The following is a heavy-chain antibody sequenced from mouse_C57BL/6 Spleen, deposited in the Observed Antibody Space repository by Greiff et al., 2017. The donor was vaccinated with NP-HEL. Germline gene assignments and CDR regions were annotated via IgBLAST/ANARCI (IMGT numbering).Heavy chain of an antibody. D-gene: IGHD2-5*01. J-gene: IGHJ2*01. CDR2: ISDGGSYT. CDR3: ARGYYSNDDFDY. V-gene: IGHV5-4*01. Sequence: EVQLVESGGGLVKPGGSLKLSCAASGFTFSSYAMSWVRQTPEKRLEWVATISDGGSYTYYPDNVQGRFTISRDNAKNNLYLQMSHLKSEDTAMYYCARGYYSNDDFDYWGQGTTLTVSS. CDR1: GFTFSSYA.